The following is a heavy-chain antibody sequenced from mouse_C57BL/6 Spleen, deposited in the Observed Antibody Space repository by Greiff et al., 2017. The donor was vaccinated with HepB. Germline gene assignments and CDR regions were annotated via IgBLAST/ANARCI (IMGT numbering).Heavy chain of an antibody. D-gene: IGHD1-3*01. CDR1: GFTFTDYY. V-gene: IGHV7-3*01. Sequence: EVQRVESGGGLVQPGGSLSLSCAASGFTFTDYYMSWVRQPPGKALEWLGFIRNKANGYTTEYSASVKGRFTISRDNSQSILYLQMNALRAEDSATYYCARRDNTGYYFDYWGQGTTLTVSS. CDR2: IRNKANGYTT. J-gene: IGHJ2*01. CDR3: ARRDNTGYYFDY.